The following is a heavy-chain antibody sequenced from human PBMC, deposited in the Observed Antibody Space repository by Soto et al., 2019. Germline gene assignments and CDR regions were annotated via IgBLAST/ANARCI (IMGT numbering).Heavy chain of an antibody. D-gene: IGHD3-22*01. Sequence: GGSLRLSCAASGFTFSSYGMHWVRQAPGKGLEWVAVIWYDGSNKYYADSVKGRFTISRDNSKNTLYLQMNSLRAEDTAVYYCARISKEAGDSSGYYVLDYWGQGTLVTVSS. V-gene: IGHV3-33*01. CDR1: GFTFSSYG. CDR3: ARISKEAGDSSGYYVLDY. J-gene: IGHJ4*02. CDR2: IWYDGSNK.